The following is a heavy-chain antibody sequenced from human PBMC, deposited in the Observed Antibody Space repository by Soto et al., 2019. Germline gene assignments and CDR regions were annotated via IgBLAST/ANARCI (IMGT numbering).Heavy chain of an antibody. CDR1: GASIGNYY. D-gene: IGHD5-18*01. Sequence: SETLSVACTVCGASIGNYYWRWIWEPPGRGLEWIGHIFYSGSTNYNPALKSRVTISVDTSKSQFSLKLSSVTAADTAVYYCAKDSGYNYGYFRWFDPWGQGTLVTVS. CDR2: IFYSGST. J-gene: IGHJ5*02. CDR3: AKDSGYNYGYFRWFDP. V-gene: IGHV4-59*01.